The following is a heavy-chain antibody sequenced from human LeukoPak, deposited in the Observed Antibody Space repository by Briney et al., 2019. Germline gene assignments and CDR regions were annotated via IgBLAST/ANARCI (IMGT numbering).Heavy chain of an antibody. D-gene: IGHD5-18*01. CDR2: INSDGSST. J-gene: IGHJ4*02. Sequence: GGSLRLSCAASVFTFSSYWMHWVRQAPGKGLVWVSRINSDGSSTSYADSVKGRFTISRDNAKNTLYLQMNSLRAEDTAVYYCARGGQYSYGYNDFWGQGTLVTVSS. CDR3: ARGGQYSYGYNDF. CDR1: VFTFSSYW. V-gene: IGHV3-74*01.